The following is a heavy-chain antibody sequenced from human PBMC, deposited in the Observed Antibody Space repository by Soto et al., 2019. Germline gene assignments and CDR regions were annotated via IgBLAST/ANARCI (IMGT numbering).Heavy chain of an antibody. D-gene: IGHD5-12*01. CDR1: GGTFNNYA. CDR2: IIPIIGTA. CDR3: ARGGVDVVATSAFDY. V-gene: IGHV1-69*01. Sequence: QVQLVQSGAEVKKPGSSVKVSCKASGGTFNNYAISRVRQAPGQGLEWMGGIIPIIGTADYAHTFQGRLAMSADESKGTTCMELSSPRSEDTALYYCARGGVDVVATSAFDYWGQGKLVTVSS. J-gene: IGHJ4*02.